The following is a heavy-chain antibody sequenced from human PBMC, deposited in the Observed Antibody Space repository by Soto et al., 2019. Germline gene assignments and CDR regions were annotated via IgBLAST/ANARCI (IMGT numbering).Heavy chain of an antibody. CDR3: ARGTTMIVVAPLV. Sequence: SETLSLTCAVSGGSISSGGYSWSWIRQPPGKGLEWIGYIYHSGSTYYNPSLKSRVTISVDRSKNQFSLKLSSVTAADTAVYYWARGTTMIVVAPLVWGKGPLVTVPS. V-gene: IGHV4-30-2*01. D-gene: IGHD3-22*01. J-gene: IGHJ4*02. CDR1: GGSISSGGYS. CDR2: IYHSGST.